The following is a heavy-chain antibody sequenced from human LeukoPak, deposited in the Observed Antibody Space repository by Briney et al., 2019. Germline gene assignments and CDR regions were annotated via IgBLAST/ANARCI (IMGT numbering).Heavy chain of an antibody. J-gene: IGHJ3*02. D-gene: IGHD3-9*01. CDR1: GFTFDDYG. V-gene: IGHV3-20*04. CDR2: INWNGGST. Sequence: GGSLRLSCAASGFTFDDYGMSWVRQAPGKGLEWVSGINWNGGSTGYADSVKGRFTISRDNAKNSLYLQMNSLRAEDTALYYCARDIIREGYDILTDLDAFGIWGQGTMVTVSS. CDR3: ARDIIREGYDILTDLDAFGI.